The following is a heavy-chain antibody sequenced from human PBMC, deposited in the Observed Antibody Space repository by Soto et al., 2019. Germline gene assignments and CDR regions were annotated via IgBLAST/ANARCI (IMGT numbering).Heavy chain of an antibody. V-gene: IGHV3-49*03. CDR3: TKDPTTAMVHVYYYISGMDV. Sequence: GRSLRLSCTASGFTFGDYAMRWFRQAPGKGLEWVGFIRSKAYGGTTEYAASVKGRFTISRDDSKSMAYLPMNSLKTEDTAVYYCTKDPTTAMVHVYYYISGMDVWGQGTTVTVSS. CDR1: GFTFGDYA. D-gene: IGHD5-18*01. CDR2: IRSKAYGGTT. J-gene: IGHJ6*02.